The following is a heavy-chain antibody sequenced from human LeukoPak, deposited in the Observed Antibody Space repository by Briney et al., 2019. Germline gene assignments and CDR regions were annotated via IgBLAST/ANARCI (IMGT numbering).Heavy chain of an antibody. Sequence: SVKVSCKASGGTFSSYAISWVRQAPGQGLEWMGGIIPIFGTANYAQKFQGRVTITADESTSTAYMELSSLRSEDTAVYYCARESGSGWYEYYFDYWGQGTLVTVSS. J-gene: IGHJ4*02. V-gene: IGHV1-69*01. D-gene: IGHD6-19*01. CDR3: ARESGSGWYEYYFDY. CDR1: GGTFSSYA. CDR2: IIPIFGTA.